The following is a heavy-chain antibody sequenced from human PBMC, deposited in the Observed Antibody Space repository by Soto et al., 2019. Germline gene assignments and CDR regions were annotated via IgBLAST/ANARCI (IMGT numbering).Heavy chain of an antibody. V-gene: IGHV2-70*01. D-gene: IGHD3-10*01. CDR1: GFSLSTSGMC. CDR2: IDWDDDK. CDR3: ARIQRITMVRGVSHYYGMDV. Sequence: SGPTLVNPTQTLTLTCTFSGFSLSTSGMCVSWIRQPPGNALEWLALIDWDDDKYYSTSLKTRLTISKDTSKNQVVLTMTNMDPVDTATYYCARIQRITMVRGVSHYYGMDVWGQGTTVTV. J-gene: IGHJ6*02.